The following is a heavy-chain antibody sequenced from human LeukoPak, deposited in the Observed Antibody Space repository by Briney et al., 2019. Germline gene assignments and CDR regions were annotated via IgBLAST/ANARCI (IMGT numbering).Heavy chain of an antibody. J-gene: IGHJ6*03. V-gene: IGHV1-69*06. CDR2: IIPIYGTT. Sequence: SVKVSCKASGGTFSSNALSWVRQAPGQGLEWMGGIIPIYGTTNYAQKFQGRVTITADKSTSTAYMELSSLRSDDTAVYYCAREYDVDYMDVWGKGTTVTVSS. CDR1: GGTFSSNA. CDR3: AREYDVDYMDV. D-gene: IGHD1-1*01.